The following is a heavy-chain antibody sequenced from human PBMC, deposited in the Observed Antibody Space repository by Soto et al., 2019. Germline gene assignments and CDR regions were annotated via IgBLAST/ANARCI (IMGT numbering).Heavy chain of an antibody. CDR1: GYTFTRYT. V-gene: IGHV1-3*01. Sequence: ASVKVSCKASGYTFTRYTMNWVRQAPGQRLEWMGWINPDNGNTKSSQKFQDRVIITRDTSASTAYMELSSLRSEDTAVYYCARDTDLTLVTTLDYWGQGTPVTVSS. D-gene: IGHD4-17*01. J-gene: IGHJ4*02. CDR2: INPDNGNT. CDR3: ARDTDLTLVTTLDY.